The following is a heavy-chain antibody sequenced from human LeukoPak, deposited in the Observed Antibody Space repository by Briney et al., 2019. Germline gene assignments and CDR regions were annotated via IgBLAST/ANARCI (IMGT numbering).Heavy chain of an antibody. Sequence: GGSLRLSCEASGFTVSSNYMSWVRQAPGKGLEWVSIIYSGGSKYYADSVKGRFTLSRDNSENTLYLQMNTLRPEDTAVYYCARDGAGFDCWGQGTPVTVSS. CDR3: ARDGAGFDC. CDR1: GFTVSSNY. CDR2: IYSGGSK. V-gene: IGHV3-66*01. J-gene: IGHJ4*02. D-gene: IGHD3-10*01.